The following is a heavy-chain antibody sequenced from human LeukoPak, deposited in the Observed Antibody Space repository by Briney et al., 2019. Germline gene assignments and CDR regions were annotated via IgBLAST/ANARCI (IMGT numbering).Heavy chain of an antibody. CDR1: GYTFTGYY. D-gene: IGHD3-10*01. Sequence: ASVKVSCKASGYTFTGYYMHWVRQAPGQGLEWMGWINPNSCGTNYAQKFQGRVTMTRDTSISTAYMELSRPRSDDTAVYYCARQTGSGSFDYWGQGTLVTVSS. CDR3: ARQTGSGSFDY. CDR2: INPNSCGT. J-gene: IGHJ4*02. V-gene: IGHV1-2*02.